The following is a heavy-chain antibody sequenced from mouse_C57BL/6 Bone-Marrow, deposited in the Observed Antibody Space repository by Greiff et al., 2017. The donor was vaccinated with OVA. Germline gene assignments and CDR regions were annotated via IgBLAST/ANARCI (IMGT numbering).Heavy chain of an antibody. CDR2: ISYSGST. CDR1: GYSITSGYD. J-gene: IGHJ4*01. Sequence: EVQLQESGPGMVKPSQSLSLTCTVTGYSITSGYDWHWIRHFPGNKLEWMGYISYSGSTNYNPSLKSRISITHDTSKNHFFLKLNSVTTEDTATYYCARADSPYAMDYWGQGTSVTVSS. D-gene: IGHD6-1*01. V-gene: IGHV3-1*01. CDR3: ARADSPYAMDY.